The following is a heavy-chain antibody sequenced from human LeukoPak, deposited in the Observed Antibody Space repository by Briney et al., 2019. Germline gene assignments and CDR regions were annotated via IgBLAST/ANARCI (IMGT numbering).Heavy chain of an antibody. D-gene: IGHD2-15*01. V-gene: IGHV7-4-1*01. Sequence: GASVKVSCKASGYTFTDYAMNWVRQAPGQGLEWMGWINTNSGNPMYAQGFTGRFVFSLDTSVTTAYLQIYSLKAEDTAVYYCARGRYPYYYGLDVWGQGTTVTVSS. J-gene: IGHJ6*02. CDR1: GYTFTDYA. CDR3: ARGRYPYYYGLDV. CDR2: INTNSGNP.